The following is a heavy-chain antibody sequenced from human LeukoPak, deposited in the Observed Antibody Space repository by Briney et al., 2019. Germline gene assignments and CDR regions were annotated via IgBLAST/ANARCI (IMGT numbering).Heavy chain of an antibody. CDR1: GFTFSSYS. Sequence: GGSLRLSCAASGFTFSSYSMNWVRQAPGKGLEWVSSISSSSSYIYYADSVKGRFTISRDNAKNSLYLQMNSLRAEDTAVYYCATLRIVVVPADMEYRKMAPEYFDYWGQGTLVTVSS. CDR2: ISSSSSYI. J-gene: IGHJ4*02. D-gene: IGHD2-2*01. CDR3: ATLRIVVVPADMEYRKMAPEYFDY. V-gene: IGHV3-21*01.